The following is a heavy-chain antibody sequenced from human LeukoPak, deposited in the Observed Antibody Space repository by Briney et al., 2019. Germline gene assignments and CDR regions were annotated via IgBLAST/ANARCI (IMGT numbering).Heavy chain of an antibody. J-gene: IGHJ4*02. CDR3: ARVFGGNTAVDY. CDR1: GGSISSNNW. CDR2: IYHSGSP. Sequence: SGTLSLTCAVSGGSISSNNWWGWVRQPPGKGLEWIGEIYHSGSPNYNPSLKSRVTISVDKSRNHFSLNPSSVTAADTAVYYCARVFGGNTAVDYWGQGTLVTVSS. V-gene: IGHV4-4*02. D-gene: IGHD4-23*01.